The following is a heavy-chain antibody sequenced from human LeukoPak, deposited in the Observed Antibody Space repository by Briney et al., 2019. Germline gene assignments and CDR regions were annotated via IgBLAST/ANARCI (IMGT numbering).Heavy chain of an antibody. CDR1: AGSISSSSYY. J-gene: IGHJ4*02. CDR2: IYNTGST. Sequence: SSETLSLTCTVSAGSISSSSYYWNWIRQPAGKGLEWVGRIYNTGSTWYNPSLKSRVSMSIDTSKNQFSLKLHSVTAADAAVYYCARDIGNYYDYIYHYYYDYWGQGSLVTVSS. V-gene: IGHV4-61*02. CDR3: ARDIGNYYDYIYHYYYDY. D-gene: IGHD3-22*01.